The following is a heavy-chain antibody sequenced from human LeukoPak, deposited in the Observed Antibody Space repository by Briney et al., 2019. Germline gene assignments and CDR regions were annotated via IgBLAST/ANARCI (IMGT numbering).Heavy chain of an antibody. Sequence: PGGSLRLSCAASGFTFSNYWMSWVRQAPGKGLEWVANIKQDGSEKYYVDSVKGRFTISRDHAKNSLYLQMNSLRAEDTAVYYCARCYSGSQYFDYWGQGTLVTVSS. J-gene: IGHJ4*02. V-gene: IGHV3-7*04. CDR3: ARCYSGSQYFDY. CDR2: IKQDGSEK. D-gene: IGHD1-26*01. CDR1: GFTFSNYW.